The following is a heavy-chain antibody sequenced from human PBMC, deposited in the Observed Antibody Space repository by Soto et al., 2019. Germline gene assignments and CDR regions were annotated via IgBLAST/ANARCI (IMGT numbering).Heavy chain of an antibody. J-gene: IGHJ5*02. CDR3: ARDLGCCSGGSCYSGEHNWFDP. CDR1: GGTFSSYA. D-gene: IGHD2-15*01. Sequence: SVKVSCKASGGTFSSYAISWVRQAPGQGLEWMGGIIPIFGTANYAQKFQGRVTITADESTSTAYMELSSLRSEDTAVYYCARDLGCCSGGSCYSGEHNWFDPWGQGTLVTVSS. CDR2: IIPIFGTA. V-gene: IGHV1-69*13.